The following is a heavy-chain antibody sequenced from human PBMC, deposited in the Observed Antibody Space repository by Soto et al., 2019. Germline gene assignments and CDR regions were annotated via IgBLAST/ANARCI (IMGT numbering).Heavy chain of an antibody. CDR1: GFAFNSYG. V-gene: IGHV3-21*02. CDR3: ARTWISFGPNEY. Sequence: EVQLVESGGCLGKPGGSLRLACEAAGFAFNSYGINWVRQAPGKGLEWVSFSSGSSGNRYYGDSVRGRFTISRANAKKSVYLQMNSLRVEDTAIYYCARTWISFGPNEYWGQGAPVTVSS. D-gene: IGHD5-18*01. CDR2: SSGSSGNR. J-gene: IGHJ4*02.